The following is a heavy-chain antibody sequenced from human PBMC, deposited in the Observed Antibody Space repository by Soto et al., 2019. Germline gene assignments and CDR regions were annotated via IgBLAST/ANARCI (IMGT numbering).Heavy chain of an antibody. D-gene: IGHD6-6*01. CDR2: INLNSGGT. CDR3: ARGGSSSNDY. J-gene: IGHJ4*02. Sequence: QVQLVQSGAEVKKPGASVKVSCKASGYTFTGYYMHWVRQAPGQGLEWMGWINLNSGGTNYAQKFQGRVTMTRDTSISTVYMELSRLRSDDTAVYYCARGGSSSNDYWGQGTLVTVSS. CDR1: GYTFTGYY. V-gene: IGHV1-2*02.